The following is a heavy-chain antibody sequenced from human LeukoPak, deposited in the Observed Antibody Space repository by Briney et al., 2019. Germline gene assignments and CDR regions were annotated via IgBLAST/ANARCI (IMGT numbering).Heavy chain of an antibody. J-gene: IGHJ4*02. V-gene: IGHV4-61*02. CDR2: IYTSGST. Sequence: PSETLSLTCTVSGGSISSGSYYWSWVRQPAEKGLEWIGRIYTSGSTNYNPSLKSRVTISGDTSKNQFSLKLSSVTAADTAVYYCARQVYSSNFDYWGQGTLVTVSS. CDR1: GGSISSGSYY. CDR3: ARQVYSSNFDY. D-gene: IGHD2-8*01.